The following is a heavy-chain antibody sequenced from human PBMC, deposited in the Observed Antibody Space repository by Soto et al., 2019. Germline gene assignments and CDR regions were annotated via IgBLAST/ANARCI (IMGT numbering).Heavy chain of an antibody. CDR3: AKREGGMAYYFDY. Sequence: EVQLLESGGGLVQPGGSLRLSCAASGFTFSSYAMSWVRQAPGKGLEWVSAISGSGGSTYYADSVKGRFTISRDNSKNTLYRQMNSLRVEDTAGFYCAKREGGMAYYFDYWGQGTLVTVSS. CDR2: ISGSGGST. CDR1: GFTFSSYA. V-gene: IGHV3-23*01. J-gene: IGHJ4*02. D-gene: IGHD1-26*01.